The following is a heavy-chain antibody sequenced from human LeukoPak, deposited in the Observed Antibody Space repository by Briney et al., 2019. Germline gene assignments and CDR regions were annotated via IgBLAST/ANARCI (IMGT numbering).Heavy chain of an antibody. J-gene: IGHJ5*02. CDR3: ARGFIAVAGTALNWFDP. V-gene: IGHV4-34*01. CDR1: GGPFSDDF. D-gene: IGHD6-19*01. CDR2: VDQSGGT. Sequence: PSETLSLTCAVSGGPFSDDFWTWLRRFPGKGLEWIGEVDQSGGTNYNPSLKGRVSMSLDTSKNHFSLKLRSVTAADTALYFCARGFIAVAGTALNWFDPWGLGTLVTVSS.